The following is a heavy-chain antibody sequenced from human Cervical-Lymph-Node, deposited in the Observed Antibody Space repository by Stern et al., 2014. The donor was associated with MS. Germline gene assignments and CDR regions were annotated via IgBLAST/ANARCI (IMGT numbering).Heavy chain of an antibody. CDR1: GGSTSSYY. D-gene: IGHD5-24*01. CDR3: ARGPKRWLQPYYFDY. Sequence: QVQLVESGPGLVKPSETLSLTCTVSGGSTSSYYWSWIRQPPGQGLEWIGYIYYSGRTNYNPSLNRRFTTSVATSKNPFSPQLCSVTAADTAVYSCARGPKRWLQPYYFDYWGQGTLVTVSS. J-gene: IGHJ4*02. V-gene: IGHV4-59*01. CDR2: IYYSGRT.